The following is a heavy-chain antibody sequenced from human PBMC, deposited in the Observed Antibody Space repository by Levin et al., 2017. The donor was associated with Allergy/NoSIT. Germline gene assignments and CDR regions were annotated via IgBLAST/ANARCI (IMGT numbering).Heavy chain of an antibody. J-gene: IGHJ4*02. CDR2: IKQDGSEK. CDR1: GFTFSSYW. Sequence: PGGSLRLSCAASGFTFSSYWMSWVRQAPGKGLEWVANIKQDGSEKYYVDSVKGRFTISRDNAKNSLYLQMNSLRAEDTAVYYCARADDSSGYYYVSFDYWGQGTLVTVSS. V-gene: IGHV3-7*01. CDR3: ARADDSSGYYYVSFDY. D-gene: IGHD3-22*01.